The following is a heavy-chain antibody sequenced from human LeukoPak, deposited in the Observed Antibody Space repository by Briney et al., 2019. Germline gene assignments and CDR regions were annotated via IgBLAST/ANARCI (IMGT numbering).Heavy chain of an antibody. CDR1: GFTFSSYS. CDR3: ARDAHYDLRAFDI. Sequence: GGSLRLSCAASGFTFSSYSMNWVRQAPGKGLEWVSYISDSSSAMFYADSVKGRFTISRDNAKNSLYLQMNSLRAEDTAVYYCARDAHYDLRAFDIWGQGTMVTVSS. J-gene: IGHJ3*02. CDR2: ISDSSSAM. V-gene: IGHV3-48*04. D-gene: IGHD3-3*01.